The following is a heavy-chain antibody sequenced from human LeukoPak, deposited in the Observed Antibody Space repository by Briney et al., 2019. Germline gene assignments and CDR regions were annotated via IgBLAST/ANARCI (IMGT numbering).Heavy chain of an antibody. V-gene: IGHV3-9*01. CDR2: ISWNSGSI. D-gene: IGHD6-19*01. J-gene: IGHJ6*02. CDR1: GFTFSSYG. CDR3: AKDSRYSSGWRAGYYGMDV. Sequence: GGSLRLSCAASGFTFSSYGMHWVRHAPGKGLEWVSGISWNSGSIGYADSVKGRFTISRDNAKNSLYLQMNSLRAEDTALYYCAKDSRYSSGWRAGYYGMDVWGQGTTVTVSS.